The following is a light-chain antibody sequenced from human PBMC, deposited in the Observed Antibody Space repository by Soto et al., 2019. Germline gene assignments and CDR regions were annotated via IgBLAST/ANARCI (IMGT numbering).Light chain of an antibody. CDR1: SSDVGGYNY. CDR3: SSYTSDTTFV. J-gene: IGLJ1*01. Sequence: QSALTQPASVSGSPGQSITISCTGTSSDVGGYNYVSWYQQEPGKAPKLMICDVSNRPSGVSNRFSGSKSGNTASLTISGLQAEDEADYYCSSYTSDTTFVFGTGTKSPS. CDR2: DVS. V-gene: IGLV2-14*01.